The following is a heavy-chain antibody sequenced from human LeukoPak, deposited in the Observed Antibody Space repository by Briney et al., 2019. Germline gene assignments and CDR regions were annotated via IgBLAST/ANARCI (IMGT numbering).Heavy chain of an antibody. D-gene: IGHD2/OR15-2a*01. CDR3: ARDEDTSALSEY. Sequence: GGSLRFSCAGSGFSFSSNTMSWFRQAPGGGLEWVSAISNNGGRTDYADSVKGRFTISRDNSKSTLYLHMDSLRAKDTAVYYCARDEDTSALSEYWGQGTLVTVSS. CDR2: ISNNGGRT. V-gene: IGHV3-23*01. CDR1: GFSFSSNT. J-gene: IGHJ4*02.